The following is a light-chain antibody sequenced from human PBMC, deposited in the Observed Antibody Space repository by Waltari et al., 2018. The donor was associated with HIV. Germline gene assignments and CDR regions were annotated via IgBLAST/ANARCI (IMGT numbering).Light chain of an antibody. CDR2: AAT. J-gene: IGKJ1*01. Sequence: EIVLTQSPGTLSLSPGERATLSCRASQSVSSNYLGWYQQRPGQAPRRLIYAATHRAAGIPDRFSGSGSGTDFTLTISRLEPEDSAVYYCQQYGDSHRTFGQGTKVDIK. CDR1: QSVSSNY. V-gene: IGKV3-20*01. CDR3: QQYGDSHRT.